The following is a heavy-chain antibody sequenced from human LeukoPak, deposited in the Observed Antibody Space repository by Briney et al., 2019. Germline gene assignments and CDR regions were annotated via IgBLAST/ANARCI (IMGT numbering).Heavy chain of an antibody. CDR3: ARAPYDQVVVEHDYYYYYMDV. D-gene: IGHD3-22*01. V-gene: IGHV1-69*13. CDR1: GYTFTSYA. CDR2: IIPIFGTA. Sequence: ASVKVSCKASGYTFTSYAISWVRQAPGQGLEWMGGIIPIFGTANYAQKFQGRVTITADESTITAYMELSSLRSADTAVYYCARAPYDQVVVEHDYYYYYMDVWGKGTTVTISS. J-gene: IGHJ6*03.